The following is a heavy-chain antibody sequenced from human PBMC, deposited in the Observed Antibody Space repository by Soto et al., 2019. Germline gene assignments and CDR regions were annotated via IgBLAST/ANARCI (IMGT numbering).Heavy chain of an antibody. CDR1: EFTFSHYP. Sequence: GGSLRLSCTASEFTFSHYPLQWIRQAPGRGLEWVAAISSDGSLEYYADSVKGRFTISRDNSKNTLFLQMNGLKPEDTALYYCARDPTPIAGSSTLYFFLGLDVWGQGTTVTVSS. D-gene: IGHD6-6*01. CDR3: ARDPTPIAGSSTLYFFLGLDV. CDR2: ISSDGSLE. J-gene: IGHJ6*02. V-gene: IGHV3-30-3*01.